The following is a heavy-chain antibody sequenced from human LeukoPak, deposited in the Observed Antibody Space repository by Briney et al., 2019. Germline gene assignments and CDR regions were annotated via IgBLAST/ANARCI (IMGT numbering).Heavy chain of an antibody. V-gene: IGHV4-4*07. CDR2: IYTSGST. D-gene: IGHD2-2*01. CDR1: GGSISSYY. J-gene: IGHJ4*02. CDR3: ARVHCSSTSCLSFDY. Sequence: PSETLSLTCTVSGGSISSYYWSWIRQPAGKGLEWIGRIYTSGSTNYNPSLKSRVTMSVDTSKNQFSLKLSSVTAADTAVYYCARVHCSSTSCLSFDYWGQGTLVTVSS.